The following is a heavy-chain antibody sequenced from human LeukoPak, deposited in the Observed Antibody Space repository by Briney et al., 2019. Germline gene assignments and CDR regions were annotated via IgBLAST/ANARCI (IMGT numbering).Heavy chain of an antibody. D-gene: IGHD2-2*01. CDR3: ARIYCSSTSCYAPP. CDR2: INHSGST. CDR1: GGSFSGYY. Sequence: PSETLSLTCAVYGGSFSGYYWSWIRQPPGKGLEWIGKINHSGSTNYNPSLKSRVTISVDTSKNQFSLKLSSVTAADTAVYYCARIYCSSTSCYAPPWGQGTLVTVSS. J-gene: IGHJ5*02. V-gene: IGHV4-34*01.